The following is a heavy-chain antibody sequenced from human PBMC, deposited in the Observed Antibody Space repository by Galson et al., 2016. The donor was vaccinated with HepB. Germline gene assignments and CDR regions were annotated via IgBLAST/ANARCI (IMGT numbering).Heavy chain of an antibody. Sequence: SVKVSCKASGYTFTNYALHWVRQAPGQSLEWMGCVDPGDGSTKYSQKFQGRITITLDASASAADLELSGLTSGDTAMYYCARGGGRRLYYYYLDYWAQGTLVAVSS. D-gene: IGHD3-10*01. V-gene: IGHV1-3*01. J-gene: IGHJ4*02. CDR3: ARGGGRRLYYYYLDY. CDR1: GYTFTNYA. CDR2: VDPGDGST.